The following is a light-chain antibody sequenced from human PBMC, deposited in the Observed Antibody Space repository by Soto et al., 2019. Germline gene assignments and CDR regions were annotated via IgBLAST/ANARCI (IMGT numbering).Light chain of an antibody. CDR2: DAS. Sequence: DIQMTQSPSTLSASVGDRVTITCRASQSITNRLAWYQQKPGKAPKVLIYDASSLESGVQSRFSGSGYGTEFILTIRSLQPDDFATYYCQHYGGMWTCGQGTKVDIK. CDR1: QSITNR. J-gene: IGKJ1*01. V-gene: IGKV1-5*01. CDR3: QHYGGMWT.